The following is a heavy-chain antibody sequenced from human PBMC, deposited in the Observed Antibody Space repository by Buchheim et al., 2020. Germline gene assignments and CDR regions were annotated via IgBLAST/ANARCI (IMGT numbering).Heavy chain of an antibody. V-gene: IGHV3-30*04. D-gene: IGHD3-3*01. J-gene: IGHJ6*02. Sequence: QVQLVESGGGVVQPGRSLRLSCAASGFTFSSYAMHWVRQAPGKGLEWVAVISYDGSNKYYADSVKGRFTISRDNSKNTLYLQKNSWKAEDSAAYYCACDKAYDLWSGYQTYGTDVWGQGT. CDR3: ACDKAYDLWSGYQTYGTDV. CDR2: ISYDGSNK. CDR1: GFTFSSYA.